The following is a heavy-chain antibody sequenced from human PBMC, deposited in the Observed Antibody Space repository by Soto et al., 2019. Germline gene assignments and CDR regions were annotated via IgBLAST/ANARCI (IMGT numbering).Heavy chain of an antibody. V-gene: IGHV3-23*01. D-gene: IGHD3-22*01. Sequence: PGGSLRLSCAASGFTFSNYGMSWVRQAPGKGLEWVSVISDGGGSTFYADSVKGRFTISRDNSKNTLYLQMNGLRSDDTAVYYCARVPIYYDSSGYYSGSFDYWGQGTLVTVSS. CDR3: ARVPIYYDSSGYYSGSFDY. CDR1: GFTFSNYG. CDR2: ISDGGGST. J-gene: IGHJ4*02.